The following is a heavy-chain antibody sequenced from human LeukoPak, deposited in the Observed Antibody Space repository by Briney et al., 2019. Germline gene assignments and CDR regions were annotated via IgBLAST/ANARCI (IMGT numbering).Heavy chain of an antibody. J-gene: IGHJ4*02. CDR1: GGSISSSNW. CDR2: IYHSGST. CDR3: ARDFSSWYYFDY. D-gene: IGHD6-13*01. V-gene: IGHV4-4*02. Sequence: SETLPLTCAVSGGSISSSNWWSWVRQPPGKGLEWIGEIYHSGSTNYNPSLKSRVTISVDKSKNQFSLKLSSVTAADTAVYYCARDFSSWYYFDYWGQGTLVTVSS.